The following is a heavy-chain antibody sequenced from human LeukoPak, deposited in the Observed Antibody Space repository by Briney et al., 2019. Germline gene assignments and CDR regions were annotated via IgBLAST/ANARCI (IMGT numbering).Heavy chain of an antibody. CDR1: GYTFTSYG. Sequence: ASVKVSCKASGYTFTSYGISWVRQAPGQGLEWMGWISAYNGNTNYAQKLQGRVTMTTDTSTSTVEMELRSLRSDDTAVYYCARVETRTGRGDYWGQETLVSVSS. D-gene: IGHD1-1*01. J-gene: IGHJ4*02. CDR2: ISAYNGNT. CDR3: ARVETRTGRGDY. V-gene: IGHV1-18*01.